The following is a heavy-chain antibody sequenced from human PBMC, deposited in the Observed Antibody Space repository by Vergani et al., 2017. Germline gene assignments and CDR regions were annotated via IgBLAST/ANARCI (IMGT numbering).Heavy chain of an antibody. J-gene: IGHJ3*02. V-gene: IGHV5-51*03. CDR1: GYSFTIYW. Sequence: EVQLVQSGAEVKTPGESLKISCKGSGYSFTIYWIGWVRQMPGKGLEWMGIIYPGDSDTRYSPSFQGQVTISADKSISTAYLQWSSLKASDTAMYYCARPSYYYGSGSYYNGDAFDIWGQGTMVTVSS. CDR2: IYPGDSDT. CDR3: ARPSYYYGSGSYYNGDAFDI. D-gene: IGHD3-10*01.